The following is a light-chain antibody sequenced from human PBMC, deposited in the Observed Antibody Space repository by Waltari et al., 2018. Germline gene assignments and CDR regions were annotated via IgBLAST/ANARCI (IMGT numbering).Light chain of an antibody. CDR2: YKSDSDK. V-gene: IGLV5-45*02. CDR3: MIWHSSAVV. Sequence: QAVLTQPSSLSASPAASASLTSTSPSATTFGPPRTYSYQQKQGSPPQYLLRYKSDSDKQQGSGVPSRFSGSKDASANAGILLISGLQSEDEADYYCMIWHSSAVVFGGGTKLTVL. J-gene: IGLJ2*01. CDR1: SATTFGPPR.